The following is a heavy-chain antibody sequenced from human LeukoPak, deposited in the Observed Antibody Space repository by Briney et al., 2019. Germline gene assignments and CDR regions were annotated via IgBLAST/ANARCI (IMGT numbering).Heavy chain of an antibody. V-gene: IGHV3-23*01. Sequence: GGSLRLSCAASGFTFSDYYMSWVRQTPGKGLEWVSAISGSGGSTYYADSVKGRFTISRDNSKNTLYLQMNSLRAEDTAVYYCAKGIAAAAKYYFDYWGQGTLVTVSS. CDR1: GFTFSDYY. CDR3: AKGIAAAAKYYFDY. J-gene: IGHJ4*02. D-gene: IGHD6-13*01. CDR2: ISGSGGST.